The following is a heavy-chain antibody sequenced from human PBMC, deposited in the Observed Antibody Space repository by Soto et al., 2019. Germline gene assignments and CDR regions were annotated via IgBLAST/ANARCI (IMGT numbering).Heavy chain of an antibody. CDR2: INAGNGNT. Sequence: QVQLVQSGAEEKKPGASVKVSCKASGYTFTSYAMHWVRQAPGQRLEGMGWINAGNGNTKYSQKFQGRVTLTRDTSASTAYMELSSLRSEDTAVYYCARSIVVVTALDYWGQGTLVTVSS. J-gene: IGHJ4*02. D-gene: IGHD2-21*02. CDR3: ARSIVVVTALDY. CDR1: GYTFTSYA. V-gene: IGHV1-3*05.